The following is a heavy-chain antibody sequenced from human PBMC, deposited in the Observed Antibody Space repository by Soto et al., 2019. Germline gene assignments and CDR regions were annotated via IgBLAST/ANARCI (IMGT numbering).Heavy chain of an antibody. CDR2: IRSKANSYAT. D-gene: IGHD1-26*01. Sequence: GGSLRLSCAASGFTFSGSAMHWVRQASGKGLEWVGRIRSKANSYATAYAASVKGRFTISRDDSKNTAYLQMNSLKTEDTAVYYCTRHSEGYSGSYYGGYYYYGMDVWGQGTTVTVSS. CDR1: GFTFSGSA. CDR3: TRHSEGYSGSYYGGYYYYGMDV. V-gene: IGHV3-73*01. J-gene: IGHJ6*02.